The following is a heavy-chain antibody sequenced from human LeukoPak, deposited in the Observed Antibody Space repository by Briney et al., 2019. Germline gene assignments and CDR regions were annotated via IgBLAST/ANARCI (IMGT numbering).Heavy chain of an antibody. D-gene: IGHD5-12*01. J-gene: IGHJ4*02. CDR2: ISWNSGSI. CDR1: KFNFNSYG. CDR3: AKDRAPSGYEYYDY. Sequence: GGSLRLSCATSKFNFNSYGMTWVRQAPGKGLEWVSGISWNSGSIGYADSVKGRFTISRDNAKNSLYLQMNSLRAEDTALYYCAKDRAPSGYEYYDYWGQGTLVTVSS. V-gene: IGHV3-9*01.